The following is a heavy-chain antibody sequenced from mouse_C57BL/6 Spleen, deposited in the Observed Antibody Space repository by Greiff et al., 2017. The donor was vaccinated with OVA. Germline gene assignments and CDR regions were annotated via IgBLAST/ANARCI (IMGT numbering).Heavy chain of an antibody. CDR2: ISSGGSYT. CDR3: ARATQGGTYFDY. J-gene: IGHJ2*01. D-gene: IGHD4-1*01. CDR1: GFTFSSYG. Sequence: DVQLVESGGDLVKPGGSLKLSCAASGFTFSSYGMSWVRQTPDKRLEWVATISSGGSYTYYPDSVKGRFTISRDNAKNTLYLQMSSLKSEDTAMYYCARATQGGTYFDYWGQGTTLTVSS. V-gene: IGHV5-6*01.